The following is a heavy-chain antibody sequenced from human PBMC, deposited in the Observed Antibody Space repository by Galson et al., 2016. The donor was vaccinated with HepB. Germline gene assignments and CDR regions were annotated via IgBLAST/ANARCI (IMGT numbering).Heavy chain of an antibody. Sequence: SLRLSCAASGFTFSSSSMSWVRQAPGKGLEWVSCFDDNNDRTYYAGPVSGRFTISRDKSRDTLHLQMDSLRVEDTAIYYCVKEGVGAARAFAYWGQGALVTVSS. V-gene: IGHV3-23*01. CDR2: FDDNNDRT. J-gene: IGHJ4*02. D-gene: IGHD6-6*01. CDR3: VKEGVGAARAFAY. CDR1: GFTFSSSS.